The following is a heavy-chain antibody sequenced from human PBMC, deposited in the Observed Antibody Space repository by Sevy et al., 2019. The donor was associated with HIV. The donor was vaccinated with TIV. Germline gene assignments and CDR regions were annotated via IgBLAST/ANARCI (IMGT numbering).Heavy chain of an antibody. CDR1: GYTFTSYG. D-gene: IGHD7-27*01. V-gene: IGHV1-18*01. CDR2: ISAYNGKT. Sequence: VSVKVSCKASGYTFTSYGISWVRQAPGQGLEWMGWISAYNGKTNYAQKLQGRVTMTTDTSTSTAYMELRSLRSDDTAVYYCARDGYLGTESYYFDYWGQGTLVTVSS. J-gene: IGHJ4*02. CDR3: ARDGYLGTESYYFDY.